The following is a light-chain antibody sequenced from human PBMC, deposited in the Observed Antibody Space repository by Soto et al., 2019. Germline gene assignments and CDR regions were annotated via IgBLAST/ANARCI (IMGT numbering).Light chain of an antibody. CDR2: EVG. Sequence: QSVLTQPASVSGSPGQSITISCTGTSSDVGNYNYVSWYQQHPGKAPKLMIYEVGNRPSGISNRFSGSKSGNTASLTISGLQAEDEADYYCSSYTTTSTLIFGGGTQLTVL. CDR3: SSYTTTSTLI. J-gene: IGLJ2*01. CDR1: SSDVGNYNY. V-gene: IGLV2-14*01.